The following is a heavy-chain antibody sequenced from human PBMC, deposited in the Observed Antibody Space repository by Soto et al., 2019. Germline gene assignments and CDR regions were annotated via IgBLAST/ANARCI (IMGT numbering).Heavy chain of an antibody. CDR1: GYTFTSYY. CDR2: INPSGGST. Sequence: ASVKVSCKASGYTFTSYYMHWVRQAPGQGLEWMGIINPSGGSTSYAQKFQGRVTMTRDTSTSTVYMELSSLRSEDTAVYYCARDEWDDYVWESYRYGPNAFDIWGQGTMVTVSS. CDR3: ARDEWDDYVWESYRYGPNAFDI. J-gene: IGHJ3*02. V-gene: IGHV1-46*01. D-gene: IGHD3-16*02.